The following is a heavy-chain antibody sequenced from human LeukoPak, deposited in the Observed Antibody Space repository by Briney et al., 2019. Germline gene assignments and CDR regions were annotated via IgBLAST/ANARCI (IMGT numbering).Heavy chain of an antibody. CDR1: GGSFSGYY. V-gene: IGHV4-34*01. CDR3: ARGRKTLVVVPAAPKPYYFDY. Sequence: KPSETLSLTCAVYGGSFSGYYWSWIRQPPGKGLEWIGEINHSGSTNYNPSLKSRVTISVDTSKNQFSLKLSPVTAADTAVYYCARGRKTLVVVPAAPKPYYFDYWGQGTLVTVSS. D-gene: IGHD2-2*01. J-gene: IGHJ4*02. CDR2: INHSGST.